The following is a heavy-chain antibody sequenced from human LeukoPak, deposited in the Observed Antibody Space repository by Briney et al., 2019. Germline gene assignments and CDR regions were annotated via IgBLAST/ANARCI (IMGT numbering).Heavy chain of an antibody. D-gene: IGHD3-3*01. CDR1: GYTFTSYD. CDR3: ARDLNWYYDFWSGYYERVDAFDI. CDR2: MNPNSGNT. Sequence: ASVKVSCKASGYTFTSYDINWVRQATGQGLEWMGWMNPNSGNTGYAQKFQGRVTMTRNTSISTAYMELSSLRSEDTAVYYCARDLNWYYDFWSGYYERVDAFDIWGQGTMVTVSS. J-gene: IGHJ3*02. V-gene: IGHV1-8*01.